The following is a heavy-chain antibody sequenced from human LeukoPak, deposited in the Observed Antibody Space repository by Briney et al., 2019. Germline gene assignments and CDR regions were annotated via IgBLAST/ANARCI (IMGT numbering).Heavy chain of an antibody. CDR2: IHPGDSDT. CDR1: GYIFTSDW. CDR3: ARLSPMVRGVIGWFDP. J-gene: IGHJ5*02. V-gene: IGHV5-51*01. Sequence: GESLKISCKVSGYIFTSDWIGWVRQVPGKGLEWMGIIHPGDSDTRYSPSFQGQVTFSADKSISTAYLQWSSLKASDTAMYYCARLSPMVRGVIGWFDPWGQGSLVTVSS. D-gene: IGHD3-10*01.